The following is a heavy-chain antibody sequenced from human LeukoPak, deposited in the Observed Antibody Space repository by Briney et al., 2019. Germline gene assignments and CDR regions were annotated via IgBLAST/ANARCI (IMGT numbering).Heavy chain of an antibody. CDR1: GFTFNTYG. CDR2: ISGSATGYMT. J-gene: IGHJ4*02. V-gene: IGHV3-23*01. Sequence: GGSLRLSCAASGFTFNTYGMSWVRHSPGKGLEWGSAISGSATGYMTNYADSVKGRFTISRDNDKNTLYLQMSSLRVEDTAVYYCTNHSWAFEFWGQGTLVTVSS. D-gene: IGHD2-15*01. CDR3: TNHSWAFEF.